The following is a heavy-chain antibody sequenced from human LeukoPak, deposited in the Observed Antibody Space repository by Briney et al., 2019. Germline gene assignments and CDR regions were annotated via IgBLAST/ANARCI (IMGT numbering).Heavy chain of an antibody. D-gene: IGHD4/OR15-4a*01. CDR3: ARDPGAYFDY. CDR1: GGSISSYY. Sequence: SETLSLACTVSGGSISSYYWSWIRQPPGKELEWIGYIYYSGSTNYTPSLKSRVTISVDTSKNQFSLKLSSVTAADTAVYYCARDPGAYFDYWGQGTLVTVSS. CDR2: IYYSGST. J-gene: IGHJ4*02. V-gene: IGHV4-59*01.